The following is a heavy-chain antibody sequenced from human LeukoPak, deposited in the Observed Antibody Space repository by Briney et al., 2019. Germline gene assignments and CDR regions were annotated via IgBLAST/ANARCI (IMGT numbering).Heavy chain of an antibody. J-gene: IGHJ3*02. CDR1: GFTFSSYW. V-gene: IGHV3-23*01. CDR2: ISGSGGST. D-gene: IGHD2-2*01. CDR3: AKDVGYCSSTSCLRAFDI. Sequence: PGGSLRLSCAASGFTFSSYWMSWVRQAPGKGLEWVSAISGSGGSTYYADSVKGRFTISRDNSKNTLYLQMNSLRAEDTAVYYCAKDVGYCSSTSCLRAFDIWGQGTMVTVSS.